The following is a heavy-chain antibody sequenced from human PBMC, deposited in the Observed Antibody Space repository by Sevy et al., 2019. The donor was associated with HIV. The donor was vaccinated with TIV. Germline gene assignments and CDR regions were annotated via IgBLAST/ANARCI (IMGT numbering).Heavy chain of an antibody. Sequence: GGSLRLSCAASGFTFSDYAMHWVRHTQGKGLEWEAVISYDGINKNYADSVKGRFTLSRDNSKNTLSLQMNSPRTEDTAVYYCARDRSTRWINYYFDYWGQGTLVTVSS. D-gene: IGHD2-2*01. J-gene: IGHJ4*02. CDR2: ISYDGINK. CDR1: GFTFSDYA. V-gene: IGHV3-30-3*01. CDR3: ARDRSTRWINYYFDY.